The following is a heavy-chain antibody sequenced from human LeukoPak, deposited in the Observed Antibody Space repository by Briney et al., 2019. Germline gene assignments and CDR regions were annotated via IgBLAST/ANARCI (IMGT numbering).Heavy chain of an antibody. CDR2: MNPNSGNT. V-gene: IGHV1-8*03. D-gene: IGHD3-3*01. CDR3: ARGHYDFWSGYSTDYYYYMDV. J-gene: IGHJ6*03. Sequence: GASVKVSCRASGYTFTSYDINWVRQATGQGLEWMGWMNPNSGNTGYAQKFQGRVTITRNTSISTAYMELSSLRSEDTAVYYCARGHYDFWSGYSTDYYYYMDVWGKGTTVTVSS. CDR1: GYTFTSYD.